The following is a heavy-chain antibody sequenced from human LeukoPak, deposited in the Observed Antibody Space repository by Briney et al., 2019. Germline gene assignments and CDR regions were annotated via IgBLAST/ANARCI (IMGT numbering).Heavy chain of an antibody. J-gene: IGHJ6*03. V-gene: IGHV3-20*04. CDR1: GFIFDDYA. D-gene: IGHD6-13*01. Sequence: RGSLRLSCEASGFIFDDYALHWVRLAPGKGLERVSGINGIGGGTAYADSVKGRFTISRDNAKNSLYLQMNSLRAEDTALYYCARERGSSSWIYYYYYMDVWGKGTTVTVSS. CDR2: INGIGGGT. CDR3: ARERGSSSWIYYYYYMDV.